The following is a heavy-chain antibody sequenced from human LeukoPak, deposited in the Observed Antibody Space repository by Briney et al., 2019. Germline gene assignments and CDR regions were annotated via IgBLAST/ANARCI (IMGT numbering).Heavy chain of an antibody. Sequence: ASVKVSCKASGYTFTSYGISWVRQAPGQRLEWMGWISAGNGNTKYSQNFQGRVTFISNTSATTAFMELSSLRSEDAAVYYCARDSGSGSNDYWGQGTLVTVSS. V-gene: IGHV1-3*01. J-gene: IGHJ4*02. CDR2: ISAGNGNT. CDR3: ARDSGSGSNDY. CDR1: GYTFTSYG. D-gene: IGHD1-26*01.